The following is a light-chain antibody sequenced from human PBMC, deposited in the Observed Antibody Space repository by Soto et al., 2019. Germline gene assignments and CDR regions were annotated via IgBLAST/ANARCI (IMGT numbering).Light chain of an antibody. CDR2: EDN. V-gene: IGLV2-23*01. CDR3: CSYAGSSTWV. J-gene: IGLJ3*02. Sequence: QSALTQPASVSGSPGQSITISCTGTSSDVGSYNLVSWYQQHPGTAPKLMISEDNKRASGVSNRFSGSTSGITASLTISVLQAEDEADYYCCSYAGSSTWVFGGGTKLTVL. CDR1: SSDVGSYNL.